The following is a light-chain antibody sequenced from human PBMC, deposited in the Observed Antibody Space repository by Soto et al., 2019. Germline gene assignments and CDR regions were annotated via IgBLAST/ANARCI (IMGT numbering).Light chain of an antibody. CDR2: NNS. J-gene: IGLJ3*02. Sequence: HSVLTQAPSASGTPGQRVTISCSGSNSNIGGNSVSWYHHLPGTAPKLLIFNNSQRPSGVPDRFSGSKSGTSASLAISGLQSEDEADYYCASWDDSLNGHWVFGGGTKLTVL. V-gene: IGLV1-44*01. CDR3: ASWDDSLNGHWV. CDR1: NSNIGGNS.